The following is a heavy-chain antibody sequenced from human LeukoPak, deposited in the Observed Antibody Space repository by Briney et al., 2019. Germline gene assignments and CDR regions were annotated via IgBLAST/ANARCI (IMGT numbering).Heavy chain of an antibody. CDR2: IWYDGSNE. CDR1: GFTFSTYG. Sequence: PGRSLRLSCTASGFTFSTYGMVWVRQAPGKGLEWVAVIWYDGSNENYADSVKGRFTISRDNSKSTLFLQMNSLRAEDTAVYYCARNAYNYGGFDYWGLGTPVTVSS. J-gene: IGHJ4*02. CDR3: ARNAYNYGGFDY. D-gene: IGHD5-24*01. V-gene: IGHV3-33*01.